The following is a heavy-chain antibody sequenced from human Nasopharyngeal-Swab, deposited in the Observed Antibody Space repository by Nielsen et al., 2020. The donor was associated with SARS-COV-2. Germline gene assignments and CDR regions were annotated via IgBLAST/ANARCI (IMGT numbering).Heavy chain of an antibody. CDR3: AKANVLFWFGQFKNDGFDI. V-gene: IGHV3-30*18. D-gene: IGHD3-10*01. J-gene: IGHJ3*02. CDR1: GFSFNNYG. CDR2: ISHEGSKK. Sequence: GGSLTLSCTASGFSFNNYGMYWVRQAPGKGLEWVAVISHEGSKKFYAESVEGRFTISRDYSKSTLYLQLDSLRTEDTAMYYCAKANVLFWFGQFKNDGFDIWGQGTMVAVS.